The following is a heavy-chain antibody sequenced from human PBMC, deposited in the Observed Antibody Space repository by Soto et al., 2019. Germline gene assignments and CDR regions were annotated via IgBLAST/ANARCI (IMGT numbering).Heavy chain of an antibody. V-gene: IGHV4-39*01. D-gene: IGHD3-3*01. J-gene: IGHJ6*02. Sequence: SETLSLTCTVSGGSIRSSSYSWGWIRQPPGKGLEWIGSIYYSGSTYYNPSLKSRVTISVDTSKNQFSLKLSSVTAADTAVYYCARQVGYDFRSGYPYYYYGIDARGQGTTVT. CDR2: IYYSGST. CDR3: ARQVGYDFRSGYPYYYYGIDA. CDR1: GGSIRSSSYS.